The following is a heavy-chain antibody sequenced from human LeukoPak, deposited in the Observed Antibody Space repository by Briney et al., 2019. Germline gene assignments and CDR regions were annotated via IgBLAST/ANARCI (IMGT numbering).Heavy chain of an antibody. V-gene: IGHV4-34*01. CDR2: INHSGST. Sequence: SETLSLTCAVYGGSFSGYYWSWIRQPPGKGLEWIGEINHSGSTYYNSSLKSRVTISVDTSKNQFSLKLSSVTAADTAVYYCARGRDGYNLEVDYWGQGTLVTVSS. CDR3: ARGRDGYNLEVDY. CDR1: GGSFSGYY. D-gene: IGHD5-24*01. J-gene: IGHJ4*02.